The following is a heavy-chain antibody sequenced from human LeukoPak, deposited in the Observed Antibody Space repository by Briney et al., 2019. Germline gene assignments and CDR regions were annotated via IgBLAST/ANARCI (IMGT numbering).Heavy chain of an antibody. D-gene: IGHD1-1*01. CDR3: TSGIGTIDF. CDR1: GFTFGDYA. CDR2: IRSKAYGGTT. V-gene: IGHV3-49*04. Sequence: GRSLRLSRTASGFTFGDYAMSWVRQVPGKGLEWVGLIRSKAYGGTTEYAASVKGRFTISRDDSKSIAYLQMNSLKTEDTAVYYCTSGIGTIDFWGQGTLVTVSS. J-gene: IGHJ4*02.